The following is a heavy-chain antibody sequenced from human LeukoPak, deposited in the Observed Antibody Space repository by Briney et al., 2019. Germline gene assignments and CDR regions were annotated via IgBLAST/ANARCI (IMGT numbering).Heavy chain of an antibody. CDR1: GFTFSSYW. Sequence: GGSLRLSCAASGFTFSSYWMHWVRQAPGKGLVWVSRINSDGSSTSYADSVKGRFTISRDNAKNTLYLQMNSLRAEDTAVYYCARAMVIGYPGGFDYWGRGTLVTVSS. V-gene: IGHV3-74*01. J-gene: IGHJ4*02. CDR2: INSDGSST. CDR3: ARAMVIGYPGGFDY. D-gene: IGHD2-21*01.